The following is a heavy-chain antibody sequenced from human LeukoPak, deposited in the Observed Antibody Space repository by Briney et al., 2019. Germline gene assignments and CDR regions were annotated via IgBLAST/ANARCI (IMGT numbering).Heavy chain of an antibody. CDR2: ISSSSSTI. V-gene: IGHV3-48*04. D-gene: IGHD1-7*01. J-gene: IGHJ4*02. Sequence: GGSLRLSCAASGFTFSSYSMNWVRQAPGKGLEWVSYISSSSSTIYYADSVKGRFTISRDNAKNSLYLQMNSLRAEDTAVYYCAREGRGNYVEYFDFWGQGTLVTVSS. CDR3: AREGRGNYVEYFDF. CDR1: GFTFSSYS.